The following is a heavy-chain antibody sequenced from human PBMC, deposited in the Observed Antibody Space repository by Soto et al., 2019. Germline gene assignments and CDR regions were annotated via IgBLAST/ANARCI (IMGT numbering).Heavy chain of an antibody. CDR1: GFSLSTSGMC. V-gene: IGHV2-70*16. CDR3: ARIAYDDFWSGPFDYGMDV. J-gene: IGHJ6*02. Sequence: SGPMLVNPKQTLTLTCSFYGFSLSTSGMCVIWISQNPGKDLVRLTLIDWDDDKFYSTYLKSRLTISKDTSKNQVVLTMTNMEPLDTATHYSARIAYDDFWSGPFDYGMDVWGQGTTVTVSS. CDR2: IDWDDDK. D-gene: IGHD3-3*01.